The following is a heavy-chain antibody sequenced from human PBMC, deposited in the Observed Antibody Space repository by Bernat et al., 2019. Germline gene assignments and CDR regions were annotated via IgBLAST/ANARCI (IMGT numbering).Heavy chain of an antibody. Sequence: VQLVESGGDLVQPGGSLRLSCATSGFTFSAFSMNWVRQAPGKGLAWVSYISSSGNTIYYADSVQGRFTISRDNAKNSLYLQMNSLRDEDTAVYYCARGSNGIPAAFDYWGQGTLVTVSS. CDR1: GFTFSAFS. D-gene: IGHD6-13*01. CDR2: ISSSGNTI. V-gene: IGHV3-48*02. CDR3: ARGSNGIPAAFDY. J-gene: IGHJ4*02.